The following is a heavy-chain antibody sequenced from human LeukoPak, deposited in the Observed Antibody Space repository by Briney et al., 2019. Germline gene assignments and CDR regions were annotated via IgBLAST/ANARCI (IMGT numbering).Heavy chain of an antibody. Sequence: GGSLRLSCAASGFTFSNNWMSWVRQAPGKGLEWVANIKQDASEKYYVDSVKGRFTISRDNAKNSLYLQMNSLRAEDTAVYYCATPTAGTWHFDCWGQGTLVTVSS. J-gene: IGHJ4*02. CDR1: GFTFSNNW. CDR2: IKQDASEK. D-gene: IGHD6-13*01. CDR3: ATPTAGTWHFDC. V-gene: IGHV3-7*01.